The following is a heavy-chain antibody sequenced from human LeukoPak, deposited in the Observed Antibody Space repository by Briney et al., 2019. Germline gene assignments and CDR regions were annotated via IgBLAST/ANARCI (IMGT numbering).Heavy chain of an antibody. CDR2: ITGNGVST. J-gene: IGHJ4*02. Sequence: GGSLRLSCAASGFTFSSYAMSWVRQAPGKGLEWVSVITGNGVSTFYADSVKGRFTISRDNSKNTLYLQMNSLRAEDTAVYYCASNYDYVWGSYLEWGQGTLVTVSS. CDR1: GFTFSSYA. V-gene: IGHV3-23*01. D-gene: IGHD3-16*02. CDR3: ASNYDYVWGSYLE.